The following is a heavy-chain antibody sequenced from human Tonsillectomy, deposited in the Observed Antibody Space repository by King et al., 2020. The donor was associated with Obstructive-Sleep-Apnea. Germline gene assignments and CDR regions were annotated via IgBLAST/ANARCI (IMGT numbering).Heavy chain of an antibody. CDR1: VFSFSYYY. J-gene: IGHJ4*02. Sequence: VQLVESGGGLVKPGGSLTLSCAASVFSFSYYYMSWIRQAPGKGLEWVSFFSGTGSTIDYADSVKGRFTIPRENDKNSLYLQKNSLRVEDTAVYYCTIDGAAAVIYWGQGTLVTVPS. D-gene: IGHD6-13*01. V-gene: IGHV3-11*01. CDR2: FSGTGSTI. CDR3: TIDGAAAVIY.